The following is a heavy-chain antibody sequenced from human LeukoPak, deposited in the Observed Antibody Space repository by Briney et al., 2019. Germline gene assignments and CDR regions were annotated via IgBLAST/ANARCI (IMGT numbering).Heavy chain of an antibody. J-gene: IGHJ3*02. V-gene: IGHV1-2*02. Sequence: ASVKVSCKASGYTFTGYYIHWVRQAPGQGLEWMGWINPNSGGTNYAQRSQGRVTMTRDTSINTAYMEVSRLRSDDTAVYYCARENQLGNAFDIWGQGTMVTVSS. CDR3: ARENQLGNAFDI. CDR1: GYTFTGYY. CDR2: INPNSGGT. D-gene: IGHD7-27*01.